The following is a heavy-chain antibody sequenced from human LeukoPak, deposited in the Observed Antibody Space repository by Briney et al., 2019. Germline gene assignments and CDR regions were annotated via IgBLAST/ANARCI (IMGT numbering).Heavy chain of an antibody. CDR2: ISAYNGNT. CDR3: ARGSESFDY. J-gene: IGHJ4*02. CDR1: GYTFSNYG. Sequence: ASVKVSCKASGYTFSNYGITWVRQAPGQGLEWMGWISAYNGNTNYAQKLQGRVTVTTDTSTGTAYMELRSLRSDDTAVYYCARGSESFDYWGQGTLATVSS. V-gene: IGHV1-18*01. D-gene: IGHD3-10*01.